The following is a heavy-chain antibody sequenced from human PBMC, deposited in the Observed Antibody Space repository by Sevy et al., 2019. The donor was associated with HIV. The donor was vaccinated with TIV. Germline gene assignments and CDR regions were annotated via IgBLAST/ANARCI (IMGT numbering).Heavy chain of an antibody. CDR2: IEFDGDSK. J-gene: IGHJ3*01. CDR3: AKGDAAAAADGFDV. V-gene: IGHV3-30*02. Sequence: GGSLRLPCAASGFTFSTYGMHWVRQAPGKGLEWVAFIEFDGDSKYYEESAKGRFTISRDNSKNTLYLQMNSLRTEDTAVYYCAKGDAAAAADGFDVWGQGTKVTVSS. D-gene: IGHD6-13*01. CDR1: GFTFSTYG.